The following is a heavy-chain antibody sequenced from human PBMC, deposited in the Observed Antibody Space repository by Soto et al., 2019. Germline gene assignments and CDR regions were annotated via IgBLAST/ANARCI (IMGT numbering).Heavy chain of an antibody. Sequence: QVQLVESGGGVVQPGRSLRLSCAASGFTFSSYGMHWVRQAPGKGLEWVAVISYDGSNKYYVDSVKGRFTISRDKSKNTLYLQMNSLRAEDTAVYYCAKDSTGYSSGWYTDWGQGTLVTVSS. CDR1: GFTFSSYG. CDR3: AKDSTGYSSGWYTD. CDR2: ISYDGSNK. D-gene: IGHD6-19*01. J-gene: IGHJ4*02. V-gene: IGHV3-30*18.